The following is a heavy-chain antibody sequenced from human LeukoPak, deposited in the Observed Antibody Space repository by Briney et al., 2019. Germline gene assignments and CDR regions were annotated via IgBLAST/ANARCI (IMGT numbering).Heavy chain of an antibody. CDR3: TRRFPIWRVDI. Sequence: GGSLRLSCTASGFTFSDYAVNWFRQAPGKGLEWVGFIRSKPYGGTTEYAASVKGRFTISRDDSKSIAYLQMNTLKTEDTAVYYCTRRFPIWRVDIWGQGTMVTVSS. J-gene: IGHJ3*02. V-gene: IGHV3-49*03. CDR1: GFTFSDYA. D-gene: IGHD3-16*01. CDR2: IRSKPYGGTT.